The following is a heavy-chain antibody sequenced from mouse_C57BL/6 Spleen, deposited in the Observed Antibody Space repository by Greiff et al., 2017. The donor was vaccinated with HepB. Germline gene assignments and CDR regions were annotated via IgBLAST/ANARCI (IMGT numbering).Heavy chain of an antibody. Sequence: EVHLVESGGDLVKPGGSLKLSCAASGFTFSSYGMSWVRQTPDKRLEWVATISSGGSYTYYPDSVKGRFTISRDNAKNTLYLQMSSLKSEDTAMYYCAREGAYYSNYYAFDYWGQGTTLTVSS. D-gene: IGHD2-5*01. J-gene: IGHJ2*01. CDR3: AREGAYYSNYYAFDY. V-gene: IGHV5-6*01. CDR1: GFTFSSYG. CDR2: ISSGGSYT.